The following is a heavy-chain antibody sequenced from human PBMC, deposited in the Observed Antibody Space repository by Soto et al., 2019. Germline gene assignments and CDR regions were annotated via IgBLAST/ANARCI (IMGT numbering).Heavy chain of an antibody. CDR3: ASGVYCSSTSCYTWGEGERDYYYGMDV. Sequence: QVQLVQSGAEVKKPGASVKVSCKASGYTFTGYYMHWVRQAPGQGLEWMGWINPNSGGTNYAQKFQGRGTMTRDTSISTAYMELSRLGSDDTAVYYCASGVYCSSTSCYTWGEGERDYYYGMDVWGQGTTVTVSS. V-gene: IGHV1-2*02. D-gene: IGHD2-2*02. CDR2: INPNSGGT. J-gene: IGHJ6*02. CDR1: GYTFTGYY.